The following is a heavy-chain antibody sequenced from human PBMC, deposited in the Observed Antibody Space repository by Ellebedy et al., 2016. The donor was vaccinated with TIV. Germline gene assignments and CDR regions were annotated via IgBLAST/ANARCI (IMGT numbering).Heavy chain of an antibody. CDR3: ARDDYHGARDY. V-gene: IGHV3-7*03. J-gene: IGHJ4*02. CDR2: MNGDGSAK. D-gene: IGHD4-11*01. CDR1: GFTLSAYW. Sequence: PGGSLRLSCAASGFTLSAYWMSWVRQAPGKGLEWVANMNGDGSAKVYVDSVRGRFSLSRDNAKNSFYLQMNGLRVDDTAVYYCARDDYHGARDYWGQGTLVTVSS.